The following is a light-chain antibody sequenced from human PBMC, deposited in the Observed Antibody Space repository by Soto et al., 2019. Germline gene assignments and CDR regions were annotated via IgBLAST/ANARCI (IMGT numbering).Light chain of an antibody. V-gene: IGKV1-39*01. CDR1: QSISRY. CDR2: TTS. CDR3: QQSYSSPYT. J-gene: IGKJ2*01. Sequence: DIQMTQSPSSLSASVGDRVTITCRASQSISRYLNWYQQKPGKAPNLLIYTTSSLQSGVPARFSGSVSGSDFPLTITRLQLEDFATYYCQQSYSSPYTFGQGTYWEIK.